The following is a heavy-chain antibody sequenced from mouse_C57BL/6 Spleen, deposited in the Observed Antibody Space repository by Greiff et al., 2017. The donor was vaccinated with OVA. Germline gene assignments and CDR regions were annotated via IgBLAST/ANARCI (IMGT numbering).Heavy chain of an antibody. D-gene: IGHD2-4*01. CDR3: AKGAIYYYYDEGFDY. J-gene: IGHJ2*01. CDR1: GYTFTSYW. CDR2: IHPNSGST. V-gene: IGHV1-64*01. Sequence: VQLQQPGAELVKPGASVKLSCKASGYTFTSYWMHWVKQRPGQGLEWIGMIHPNSGSTNYTEKFKSKATLTVDKSSSTAYMQLSSLTSEDSAVYYCAKGAIYYYYDEGFDYWGQGTTLTVSS.